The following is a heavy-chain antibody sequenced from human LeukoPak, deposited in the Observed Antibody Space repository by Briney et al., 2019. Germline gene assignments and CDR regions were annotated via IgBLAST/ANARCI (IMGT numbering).Heavy chain of an antibody. Sequence: GGSLRLSCAASGFTFSSYSMNWVRQAPRKGLEWVSSISSSSSYIYYADSVKGRFTISRDNAKNSLYLQMNSLRAEDTAVYYCARDIDSSSWAHYYYYGMDVWGQGTTVTVSS. J-gene: IGHJ6*02. CDR2: ISSSSSYI. CDR3: ARDIDSSSWAHYYYYGMDV. CDR1: GFTFSSYS. D-gene: IGHD6-13*01. V-gene: IGHV3-21*01.